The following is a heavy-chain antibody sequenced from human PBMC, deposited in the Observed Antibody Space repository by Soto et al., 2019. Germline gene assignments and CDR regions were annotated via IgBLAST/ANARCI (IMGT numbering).Heavy chain of an antibody. CDR2: IIPIFGTA. CDR3: ARADILTGYYRYYYGMDV. Sequence: QVQLVQSGAEVKKPGSSVKVSCKASGGTFSSYAISWVRQAPGQGLEWMGGIIPIFGTANYAQKFQGRVTITADESTSTAYRELSSRRSEDTAVYYWARADILTGYYRYYYGMDVWGQGTTVTVSS. V-gene: IGHV1-69*01. CDR1: GGTFSSYA. J-gene: IGHJ6*02. D-gene: IGHD3-9*01.